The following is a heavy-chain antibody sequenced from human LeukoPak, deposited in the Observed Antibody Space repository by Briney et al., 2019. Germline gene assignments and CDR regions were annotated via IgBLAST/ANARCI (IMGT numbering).Heavy chain of an antibody. CDR1: GFSFGSYS. V-gene: IGHV3-21*01. Sequence: GGSLRLSCAGSGFSFGSYSMNWVRQAPGKGLEWVSSISSSSVYMYYADSVKGRFTISRDNAKNSLYLQMNSLRAEDTAVYYCARETEMANLDYWGQGTLVTVSS. D-gene: IGHD5-24*01. J-gene: IGHJ4*02. CDR2: ISSSSVYM. CDR3: ARETEMANLDY.